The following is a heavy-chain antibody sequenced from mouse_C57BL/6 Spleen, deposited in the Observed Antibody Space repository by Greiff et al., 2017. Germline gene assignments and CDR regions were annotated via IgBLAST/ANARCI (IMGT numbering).Heavy chain of an antibody. CDR1: GYTFTSYT. CDR3: AREDYDGFAY. J-gene: IGHJ3*01. D-gene: IGHD2-4*01. Sequence: VQLQQSGAELARPGASVKMSCKASGYTFTSYTMHWVKQRPGQGLEWIGYINPSSGYTKYNQKFKDKSTLTADKSSSTAYLQLSSLTSEDSAVYYCAREDYDGFAYWGQGTLVTVSA. V-gene: IGHV1-4*01. CDR2: INPSSGYT.